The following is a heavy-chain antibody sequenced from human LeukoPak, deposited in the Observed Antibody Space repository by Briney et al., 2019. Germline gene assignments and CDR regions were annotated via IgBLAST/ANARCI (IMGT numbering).Heavy chain of an antibody. CDR1: GGSISSSSYY. V-gene: IGHV4-39*01. J-gene: IGHJ4*02. Sequence: SETLSLTCTVSGGSISSSSYYWGWIRQPPGKGLEWIGSIYYSGSTYYNPSLKSRVTISVDTSKNQFSLKLSSVTAADTAVYYCARVGEDIVVVPAATPYYFDYWGQGTLVTVSS. CDR3: ARVGEDIVVVPAATPYYFDY. D-gene: IGHD2-2*01. CDR2: IYYSGST.